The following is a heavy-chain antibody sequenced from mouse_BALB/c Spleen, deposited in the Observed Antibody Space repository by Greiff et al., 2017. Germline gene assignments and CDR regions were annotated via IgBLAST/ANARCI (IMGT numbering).Heavy chain of an antibody. CDR2: IYPGDGDT. V-gene: IGHV1-82*01. D-gene: IGHD2-4*01. CDR1: GYAFSSSW. CDR3: ARDGYDYDNAMDY. Sequence: QVQLQQSGPELVKPGASVKISCKASGYAFSSSWMNWVKQRPGQGLEWIGRIYPGDGDTNYNGKFKGKATLTADKSSSTAYMQLSSLTSVDSAVYFCARDGYDYDNAMDYWGQGTSVTVSS. J-gene: IGHJ4*01.